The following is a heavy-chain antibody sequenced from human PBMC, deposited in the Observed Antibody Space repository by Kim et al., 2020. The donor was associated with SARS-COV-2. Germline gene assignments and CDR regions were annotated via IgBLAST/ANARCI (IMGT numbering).Heavy chain of an antibody. V-gene: IGHV3-43*01. CDR3: TKDEGGTSSGWYYIDY. CDR1: GFTFDDYT. D-gene: IGHD6-19*01. Sequence: GGSLRLSCAASGFTFDDYTMHWVRQAPGKGLEWVSLINWGGRSTYYADSVKGRFTISRDNSKNSLYLQMNSLRAEDTALYYCTKDEGGTSSGWYYIDYWGPGTLVTVSP. J-gene: IGHJ4*02. CDR2: INWGGRST.